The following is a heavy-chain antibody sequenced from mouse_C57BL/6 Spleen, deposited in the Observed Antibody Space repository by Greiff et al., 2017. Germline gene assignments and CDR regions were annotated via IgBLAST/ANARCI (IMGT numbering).Heavy chain of an antibody. V-gene: IGHV1-76*01. J-gene: IGHJ2*01. CDR3: ARDAYCDY. CDR1: GYTFTDYY. CDR2: IYPGSGNT. Sequence: QVQLQQSGAELVRPGASVKLSCKASGYTFTDYYINWVKQRPGQGLEWIARIYPGSGNTYYNEKFKGKATLTAEKSSSTAYRQLSSLTSEDSAVYFCARDAYCDYWGQGTTLTVSS.